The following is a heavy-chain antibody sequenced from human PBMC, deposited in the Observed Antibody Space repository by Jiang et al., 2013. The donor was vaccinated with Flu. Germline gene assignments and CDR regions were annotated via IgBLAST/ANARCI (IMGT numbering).Heavy chain of an antibody. J-gene: IGHJ4*02. CDR2: IWYDGSNK. Sequence: SGGGVVQPGRSLRLSCAASGFTFSSYGMHWVRQAPGKGLEWVAVIWYDGSNKYYADSVKGRFTISRDNSKNTLYLQMNSLRAEDTAVYYCARDARTTIFGVVTNPDYWGQGTLVTVSS. D-gene: IGHD3-3*01. CDR3: ARDARTTIFGVVTNPDY. V-gene: IGHV3-33*01. CDR1: GFTFSSYG.